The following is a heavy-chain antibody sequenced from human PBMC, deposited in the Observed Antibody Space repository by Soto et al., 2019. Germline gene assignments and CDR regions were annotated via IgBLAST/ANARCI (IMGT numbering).Heavy chain of an antibody. Sequence: QVLLVQSGAEVKKPGASVMVSCKTSGYTFTSYGISWVRQAPGQGLEWMGWITPLKGNTHYSQKFQGRVMMTTDTSTNTAYLEMRRLTSDDTAVYYCTKDSGARPEYVQDWGQGTLVTVSS. D-gene: IGHD4-17*01. CDR2: ITPLKGNT. CDR1: GYTFTSYG. CDR3: TKDSGARPEYVQD. J-gene: IGHJ1*01. V-gene: IGHV1-18*01.